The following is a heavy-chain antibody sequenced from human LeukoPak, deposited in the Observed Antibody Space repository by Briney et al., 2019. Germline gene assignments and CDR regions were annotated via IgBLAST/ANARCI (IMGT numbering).Heavy chain of an antibody. CDR1: GFTFSSYW. CDR2: MKQDGSEK. Sequence: PGGSLRLSCSASGFTFSSYWMSWVRQAPGKGLEWVANMKQDGSEKYYVDSVKGRFTISRDNAEKSLYLQMNSLRVEDTAVYYCARDDGMRTVDYWGQGTRVTVSS. J-gene: IGHJ4*02. CDR3: ARDDGMRTVDY. D-gene: IGHD1-14*01. V-gene: IGHV3-7*01.